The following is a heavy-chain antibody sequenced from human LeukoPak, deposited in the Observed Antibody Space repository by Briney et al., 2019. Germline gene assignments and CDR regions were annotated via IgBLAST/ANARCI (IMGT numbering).Heavy chain of an antibody. CDR3: AKYAIFGVVISYYYYGMDV. CDR1: GFTFISYA. D-gene: IGHD3-3*01. J-gene: IGHJ6*02. Sequence: GGSLLLSCAASGFTFISYAMSWVRQAPGKGLEWVAAINGSGGSTYYADSVKGRFTISRDNSKNTLYLQMNSLRAEDTAVYYCAKYAIFGVVISYYYYGMDVWGQGTTVTVSS. V-gene: IGHV3-23*01. CDR2: INGSGGST.